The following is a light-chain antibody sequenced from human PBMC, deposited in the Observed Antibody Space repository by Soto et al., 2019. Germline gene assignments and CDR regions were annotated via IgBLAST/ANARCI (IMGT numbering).Light chain of an antibody. CDR3: QNYGSPPVT. J-gene: IGKJ4*01. Sequence: EIVLTQSPGTLSLSPGERATLSCTASQSVNNNFFAWYQQKPGQPPRLLIYGASIRATVTPDRFSGSGSGTDFTLTINKPVPDDFALYFCQNYGSPPVTFGGGTKVEIK. V-gene: IGKV3-20*01. CDR1: QSVNNNF. CDR2: GAS.